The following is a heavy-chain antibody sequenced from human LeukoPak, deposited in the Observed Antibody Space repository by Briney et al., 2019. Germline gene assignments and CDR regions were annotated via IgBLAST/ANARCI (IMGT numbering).Heavy chain of an antibody. CDR1: GFTFSSYS. CDR2: ISSSSSYI. CDR3: AREVATVTREAFDI. V-gene: IGHV3-21*01. D-gene: IGHD4-17*01. J-gene: IGHJ3*02. Sequence: KAGGSPRLSCAASGFTFSSYSMNWVRQAPGKGLEWVSSISSSSSYIYYADSVKGRFTISRDNAKNSLYLQMNSLRAEDTAVYYCAREVATVTREAFDIWGQGTMVTVSS.